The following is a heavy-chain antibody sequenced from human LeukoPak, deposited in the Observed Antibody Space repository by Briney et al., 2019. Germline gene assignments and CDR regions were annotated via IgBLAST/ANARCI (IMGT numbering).Heavy chain of an antibody. CDR2: INHSGST. D-gene: IGHD4-17*01. CDR3: ARTTTVTTSAFDI. CDR1: GGSFSGYY. J-gene: IGHJ3*02. V-gene: IGHV4-34*01. Sequence: SETLSLTCAVYGGSFSGYYWSWIRQPPGKGLEWIGEINHSGSTNYNPSLKSRVTISVDTSKNQFSLKLSSGTAADTAVYYCARTTTVTTSAFDIWGQGTMVTLSS.